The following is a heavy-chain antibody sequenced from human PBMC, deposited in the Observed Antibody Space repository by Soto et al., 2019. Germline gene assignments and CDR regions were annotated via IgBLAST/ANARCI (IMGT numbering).Heavy chain of an antibody. V-gene: IGHV4-59*12. CDR2: IYYRGST. CDR1: GGAISSYF. J-gene: IGHJ5*02. CDR3: ARGTSNWFDP. Sequence: QVKLQESGPGLVKPSETLSLTCTVTGGAISSYFWAWIRQPAGKGLEWIGYIYYRGSTNYNPSVKRRVTISAATSKDQFSLKLTSVTAADTAVYSCARGTSNWFDPWGQGTLVTVSS.